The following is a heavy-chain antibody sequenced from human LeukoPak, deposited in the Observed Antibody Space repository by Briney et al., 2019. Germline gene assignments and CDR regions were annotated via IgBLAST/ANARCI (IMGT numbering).Heavy chain of an antibody. CDR3: ARDYSNYAGIDY. Sequence: PSETLSLTCTVSGGSISSGNYYWSWIRQPPGKGLEWIGYIFYSGSTYYKPSLKSRVTISVDASKNQFSLKLSSVTAADTAVYYCARDYSNYAGIDYWGQGTLVTVSS. D-gene: IGHD4-11*01. CDR2: IFYSGST. V-gene: IGHV4-30-4*08. J-gene: IGHJ4*02. CDR1: GGSISSGNYY.